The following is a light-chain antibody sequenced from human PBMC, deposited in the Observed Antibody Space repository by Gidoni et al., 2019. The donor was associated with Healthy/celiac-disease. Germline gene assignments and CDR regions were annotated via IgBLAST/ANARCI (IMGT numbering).Light chain of an antibody. J-gene: IGKJ2*01. CDR3: QQYNNWPPYT. Sequence: EIPITQPPATLSVSPGERATLSCRASQSVSSNLAWYQQKPGQAPRLLIYGASTRATGIPARFSGSGSGTEFTLTISSLQSEDCAVYYCQQYNNWPPYTFGQGTKLEIK. CDR1: QSVSSN. V-gene: IGKV3-15*01. CDR2: GAS.